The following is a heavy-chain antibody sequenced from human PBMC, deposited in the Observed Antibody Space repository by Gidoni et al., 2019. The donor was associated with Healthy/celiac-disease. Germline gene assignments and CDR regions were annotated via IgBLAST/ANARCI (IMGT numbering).Heavy chain of an antibody. CDR2: ISSSSSYI. D-gene: IGHD2-21*02. Sequence: EVQLVESGGGLVKPGGSLRLSCAASGFTFRSYSMHWCRQAPGKGMEWVSSISSSSSYIYYADSVKGRFTISRDNAKTSLYLQMNSLRAEDTAVYYCAREPCGGDCYVDYWGQGTLVTVSS. CDR3: AREPCGGDCYVDY. CDR1: GFTFRSYS. J-gene: IGHJ4*02. V-gene: IGHV3-21*01.